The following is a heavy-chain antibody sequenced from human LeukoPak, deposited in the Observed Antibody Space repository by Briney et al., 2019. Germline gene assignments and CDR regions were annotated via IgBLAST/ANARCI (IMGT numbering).Heavy chain of an antibody. V-gene: IGHV4-59*08. CDR2: IYYSGST. D-gene: IGHD6-13*01. CDR1: GGSISSYY. CDR3: ARWYSSSWYFSAFDI. J-gene: IGHJ3*02. Sequence: PSETLSLTCTFSGGSISSYYWSWIRQPPAKGLEWIGYIYYSGSTTYNPSLKSRVTISVDTSKNQFSLKLSSVTAADTAVYYCARWYSSSWYFSAFDIWGQGTMVTVSS.